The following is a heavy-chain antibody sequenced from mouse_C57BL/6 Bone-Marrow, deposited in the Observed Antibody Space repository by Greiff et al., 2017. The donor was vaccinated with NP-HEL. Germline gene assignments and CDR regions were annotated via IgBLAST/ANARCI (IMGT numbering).Heavy chain of an antibody. Sequence: EVKLMESGAELVKPGASVKLSCTASGFNIKDYYMHWVKQRTEQGLEWIGRIDPEDGETKYAPKFQGKATITADTSSNTAYLQLSSLTSEDTAVYYCAPVITTVVATDYAMDYWGQGTSVTVSS. D-gene: IGHD1-1*01. J-gene: IGHJ4*01. CDR3: APVITTVVATDYAMDY. V-gene: IGHV14-2*01. CDR2: IDPEDGET. CDR1: GFNIKDYY.